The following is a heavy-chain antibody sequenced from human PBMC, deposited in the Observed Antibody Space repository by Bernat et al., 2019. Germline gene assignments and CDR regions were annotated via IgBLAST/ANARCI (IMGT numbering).Heavy chain of an antibody. CDR1: GFTFSDHY. CDR2: SRNKDKTFTT. V-gene: IGHV3-72*01. CDR3: ARASSYSGTYETRNYFDS. D-gene: IGHD1-26*01. Sequence: EVRLVESGGGLVQPGGSLRLSCAASGFTFSDHYMDLVRQAPGKGLEWVGRSRNKDKTFTTEYAASVTGRFTISRDESKNSLYLQMNSLKTEDTAVYYCARASSYSGTYETRNYFDSWGQGTLVTVSS. J-gene: IGHJ4*02.